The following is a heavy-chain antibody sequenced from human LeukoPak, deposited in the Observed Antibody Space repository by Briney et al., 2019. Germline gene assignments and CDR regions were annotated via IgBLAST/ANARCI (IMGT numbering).Heavy chain of an antibody. CDR1: GFTFSSYG. CDR2: IRYDGSNK. V-gene: IGHV3-30*02. CDR3: AKTTYSSSWYTSS. J-gene: IGHJ4*02. D-gene: IGHD6-13*01. Sequence: GGSLRLSCAASGFTFSSYGMHWVRPAPRKGLEWVAFIRYDGSNKYYADSVKGRFTISRDNSKNTLYLQMNSLRAEDTAVYYCAKTTYSSSWYTSSWGQGTLVTVSS.